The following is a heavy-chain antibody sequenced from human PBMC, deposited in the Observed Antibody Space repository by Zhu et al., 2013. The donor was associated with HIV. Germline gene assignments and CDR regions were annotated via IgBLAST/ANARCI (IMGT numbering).Heavy chain of an antibody. CDR3: AGTAYCSGGGCYWYFDL. CDR2: ISYSGST. Sequence: QVQLQESGPGLVKPSQTLSLTCTVSGDSISSGGYHWTWIRQHPGRGLEWIGYISYSGSTYYNASLKSRTTISLDTSKNQLSLKLSSVTAADTAVYYCAGTAYCSGGGCYWYFDLWGLAPWSLSPQ. D-gene: IGHD2-15*01. CDR1: GDSISSGGYH. V-gene: IGHV4-31*03. J-gene: IGHJ2*01.